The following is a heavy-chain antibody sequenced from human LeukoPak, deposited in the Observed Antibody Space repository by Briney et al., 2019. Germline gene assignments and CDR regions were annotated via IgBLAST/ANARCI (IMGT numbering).Heavy chain of an antibody. CDR2: IYYSGST. CDR3: ARGFSGGNTYFDY. D-gene: IGHD4-23*01. CDR1: GGSISSYY. V-gene: IGHV4-59*01. Sequence: SETLSLTCTVSGGSISSYYWSWIRQPPGKGLEWIGYIYYSGSTNYNPSLKSRVTISVDTSKNQFSLKLSSVTAADTAVYYCARGFSGGNTYFDYWGQGTLVTVSS. J-gene: IGHJ4*02.